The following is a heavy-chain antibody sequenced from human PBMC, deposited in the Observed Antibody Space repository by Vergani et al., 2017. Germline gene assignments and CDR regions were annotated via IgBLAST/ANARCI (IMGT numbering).Heavy chain of an antibody. J-gene: IGHJ4*02. D-gene: IGHD2-21*01. Sequence: EVMLVQSGAEVKKQGESLKISCKYSESSFISNEIAWVRQMSGKGLQWMGNINPIDSKIAYSPSFQGQAIMSLDKSITTAYLQWRSLKASDTAIYYCTRHVPCGDGACLHFDHWGQGTQVTVSS. V-gene: IGHV5-51*01. CDR1: ESSFISNE. CDR2: INPIDSKI. CDR3: TRHVPCGDGACLHFDH.